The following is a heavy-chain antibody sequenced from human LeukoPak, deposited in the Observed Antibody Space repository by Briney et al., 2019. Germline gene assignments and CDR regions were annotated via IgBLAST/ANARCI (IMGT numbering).Heavy chain of an antibody. CDR2: ISYSGRT. CDR1: GGSVSSSNYY. D-gene: IGHD6-13*01. Sequence: PSETLSLTCTVSGGSVSSSNYYWGWVRQPPGKGLEWVGSISYSGRTYQNPSLKSRVTMSLDTSKNQFSLKLSSVTAADTAVYYCARVAGYSSSWSPGGFDYWGQGTLVTVSS. CDR3: ARVAGYSSSWSPGGFDY. J-gene: IGHJ4*02. V-gene: IGHV4-39*07.